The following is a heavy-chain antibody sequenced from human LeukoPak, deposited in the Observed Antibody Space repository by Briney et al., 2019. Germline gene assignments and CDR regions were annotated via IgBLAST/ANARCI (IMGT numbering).Heavy chain of an antibody. CDR2: ISAYNGNT. CDR3: ARDAHFVTGIAVAGTSDY. CDR1: GYTFTSYG. J-gene: IGHJ4*02. V-gene: IGHV1-18*01. D-gene: IGHD6-19*01. Sequence: ASVKVSCTASGYTFTSYGISWVRQAPGQGLEWMGWISAYNGNTNYAQKLQGRVTMTTDTSTSTAYMELRSLRSDDTAVYCCARDAHFVTGIAVAGTSDYWGQGTLVTVSS.